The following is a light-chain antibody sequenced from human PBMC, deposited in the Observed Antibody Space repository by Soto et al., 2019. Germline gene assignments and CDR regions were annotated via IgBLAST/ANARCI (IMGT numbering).Light chain of an antibody. CDR3: NSYGGSNNLV. V-gene: IGLV2-8*01. CDR1: SSDVGGYNY. CDR2: EVT. Sequence: QSVLTQPPSASGSPGQSVTTSCTGTSSDVGGYNYVSWYQQHPGKAPKLMIYEVTKRPSGVPDRFSGSKSGNTASLTVSGLQADDEADYYCNSYGGSNNLVFGTGTKVTVL. J-gene: IGLJ1*01.